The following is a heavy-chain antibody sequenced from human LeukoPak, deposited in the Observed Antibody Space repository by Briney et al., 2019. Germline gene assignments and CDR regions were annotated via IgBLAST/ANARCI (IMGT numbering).Heavy chain of an antibody. CDR1: GAPISRFY. V-gene: IGHV4-4*09. J-gene: IGHJ4*02. Sequence: SETLSLICTTSGAPISRFYWSWVRQPPGKGLEWIGNIYNGVPTFFNPSLKSRVTLSVDTSKTQFSLQLASVTAADTAVYYCVQTTGWPGFVYWGQGILVTVSS. CDR2: IYNGVPT. CDR3: VQTTGWPGFVY. D-gene: IGHD6-19*01.